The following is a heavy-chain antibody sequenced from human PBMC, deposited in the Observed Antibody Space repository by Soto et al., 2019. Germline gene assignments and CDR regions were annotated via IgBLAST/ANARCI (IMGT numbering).Heavy chain of an antibody. CDR2: IWYDGSNK. Sequence: GGSLRLSCAASGFTFSSYGMHWVRLAPGKGLEWVAVIWYDGSNKYYADSVKGRFTISRDNSKNTLYLQMNSLRAEDTAVYYCARAYCSSTSCYAWSYAFDIWGQGTMVTVSS. CDR3: ARAYCSSTSCYAWSYAFDI. J-gene: IGHJ3*02. V-gene: IGHV3-33*01. CDR1: GFTFSSYG. D-gene: IGHD2-2*01.